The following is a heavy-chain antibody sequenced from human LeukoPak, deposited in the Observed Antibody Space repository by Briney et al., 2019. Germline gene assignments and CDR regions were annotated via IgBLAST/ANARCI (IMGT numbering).Heavy chain of an antibody. J-gene: IGHJ3*02. CDR1: GGTFSSYA. V-gene: IGHV1-69*04. CDR2: NIPIFGIA. CDR3: ARVGIDAFDI. Sequence: SVKVSCKASGGTFSSYAISWVRQAPGQGLEWMGRNIPIFGIANYAQKFQGRVTITADKSTSTAYMELSSLRSEDTAVYYCARVGIDAFDIWGQGTMVTVSS.